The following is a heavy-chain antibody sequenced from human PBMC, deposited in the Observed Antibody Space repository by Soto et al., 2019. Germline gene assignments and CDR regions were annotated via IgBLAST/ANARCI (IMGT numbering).Heavy chain of an antibody. CDR2: ISYDGSNK. Sequence: QVQLVESGGGVVQPGRSLRLSCAASGFTFSSYGMHWVRQAPGKGLEWVAVISYDGSNKYYADSVKGRFTISRDNSKNTLYLQMSSLRAEDTAVYYCAKYVAEVVAVGGCYYYYGMDVWGQGTTVTVSS. V-gene: IGHV3-30*18. CDR1: GFTFSSYG. J-gene: IGHJ6*02. D-gene: IGHD2-15*01. CDR3: AKYVAEVVAVGGCYYYYGMDV.